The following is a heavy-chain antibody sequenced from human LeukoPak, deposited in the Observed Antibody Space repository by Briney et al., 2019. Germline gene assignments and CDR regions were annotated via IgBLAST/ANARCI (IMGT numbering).Heavy chain of an antibody. CDR3: ARMVERWFGESLDY. CDR1: GGTFSSYA. V-gene: IGHV1-69*04. CDR2: IIPILGIA. J-gene: IGHJ4*02. D-gene: IGHD3-10*01. Sequence: ASVKVSCKASGGTFSSYAISWVRQAPGQGLEWMGRIIPILGIANYAQKFQGRVTITADKSTSTAYMELSRLRSDDTAVYYCARMVERWFGESLDYWGQGTLVTVSS.